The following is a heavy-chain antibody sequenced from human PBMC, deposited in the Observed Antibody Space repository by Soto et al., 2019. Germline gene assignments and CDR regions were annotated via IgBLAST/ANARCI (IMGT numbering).Heavy chain of an antibody. CDR3: ARGLWSSWYSDY. V-gene: IGHV4-59*08. D-gene: IGHD6-13*01. CDR2: IYYSGTT. CDR1: VGPLSGYT. J-gene: IGHJ4*02. Sequence: QLQLRESGPERVNPSEPLSLTSPVPVGPLSGYTWTWFRQPPGRGLERMGYIYYSGTTNYTPSHKSRXIIAVXXSKNQFSLKLSSVTAADTAVYYCARGLWSSWYSDYWGQGTLVTVSS.